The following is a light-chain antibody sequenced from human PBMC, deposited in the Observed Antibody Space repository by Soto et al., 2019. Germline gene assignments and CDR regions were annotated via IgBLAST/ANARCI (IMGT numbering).Light chain of an antibody. J-gene: IGKJ4*01. CDR1: QSVSSSY. Sequence: EIVFTHSPCTLSLSQVERATLSCRPSQSVSSSYLAWYQQKPGQAPRVLIYGASRRATGIPARFSGSGSGTEFTLTISSLQSEDFAVYYCQQYNNWPLTFGGGTKVDI. V-gene: IGKV3D-15*01. CDR2: GAS. CDR3: QQYNNWPLT.